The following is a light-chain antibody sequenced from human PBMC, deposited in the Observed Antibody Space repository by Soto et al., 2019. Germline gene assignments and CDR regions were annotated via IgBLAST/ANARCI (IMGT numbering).Light chain of an antibody. CDR1: SSDVGGYNY. J-gene: IGLJ2*01. CDR3: RSYTSSSTPVV. Sequence: QSVLTQPASVSGSPGQSTTISCTGTSSDVGGYNYVSWYQQHPGKAPKLMIYDVSNLPSGVSNRFSGSKSGNTASLTISGLQAEDEADYYCRSYTSSSTPVVFGGGTKVTV. CDR2: DVS. V-gene: IGLV2-14*01.